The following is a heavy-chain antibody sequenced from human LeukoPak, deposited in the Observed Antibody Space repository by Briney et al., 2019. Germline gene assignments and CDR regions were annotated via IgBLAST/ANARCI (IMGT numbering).Heavy chain of an antibody. J-gene: IGHJ4*02. Sequence: GALRLSCAASELTVGSNYMSWVRQASGKGLEWVGRIRSKANTYATAYAASVKGRFSISRNDSKNTAYLQMNSLKAEDTAVYYCIQSRDGYNLVDYWGQGTLVTISS. V-gene: IGHV3-73*01. CDR2: IRSKANTYAT. CDR1: ELTVGSNY. D-gene: IGHD5-24*01. CDR3: IQSRDGYNLVDY.